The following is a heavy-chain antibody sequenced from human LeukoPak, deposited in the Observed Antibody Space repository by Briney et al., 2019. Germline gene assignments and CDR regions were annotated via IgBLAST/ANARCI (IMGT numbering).Heavy chain of an antibody. CDR3: VGGGTRDKFDY. V-gene: IGHV1-2*06. D-gene: IGHD1-14*01. Sequence: ASVKVSCKASGYTFTGYHMHWVRRAPGQGLEWMGRINPNSGDTNYAQKFQGRVTMTRDTSISTAYMELSRLRSDDTAVYYCVGGGTRDKFDYWGQGTLVTVSP. J-gene: IGHJ4*02. CDR2: INPNSGDT. CDR1: GYTFTGYH.